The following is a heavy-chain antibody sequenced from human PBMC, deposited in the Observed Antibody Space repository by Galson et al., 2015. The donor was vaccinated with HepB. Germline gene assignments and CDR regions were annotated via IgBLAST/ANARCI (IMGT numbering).Heavy chain of an antibody. J-gene: IGHJ4*02. D-gene: IGHD6-25*01. CDR1: GYTFTNYA. Sequence: SVKASCKASGYTFTNYAISWVRQAPGQGLEWLGWINTNTGNPTIALRFTGRLMLSFDTSVTTAFLHLSRLKAEDTAVYYCAREADRTAAASDHWGQGTLVAVSS. CDR2: INTNTGNP. CDR3: AREADRTAAASDH. V-gene: IGHV7-4-1*02.